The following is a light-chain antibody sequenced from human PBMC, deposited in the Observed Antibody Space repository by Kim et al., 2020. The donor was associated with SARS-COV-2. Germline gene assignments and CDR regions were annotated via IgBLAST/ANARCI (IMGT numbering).Light chain of an antibody. J-gene: IGKJ4*01. V-gene: IGKV3-15*01. Sequence: SPGESATRSCRASQSVRSNLAWYQQKPGQAPRLLIYGASTRATGIPARFSGSGSGTEFTLTISSLQSEDFAIYYCQQYNNWPPLTFGGGTKVDIK. CDR2: GAS. CDR1: QSVRSN. CDR3: QQYNNWPPLT.